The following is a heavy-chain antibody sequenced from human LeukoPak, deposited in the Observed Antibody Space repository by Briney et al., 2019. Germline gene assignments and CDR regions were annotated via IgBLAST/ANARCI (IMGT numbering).Heavy chain of an antibody. CDR1: GGFISSYH. V-gene: IGHV4-59*08. D-gene: IGHD5-12*01. CDR2: IYYSGST. CDR3: ARRGAYSGNDLAWYFDL. J-gene: IGHJ2*01. Sequence: PSETLSLTCTVSGGFISSYHWSWIRQPPGKGLEWIGYIYYSGSTSYNPSLKSRVTMSADTSKNQFSLRLSSVTAADTAVYYCARRGAYSGNDLAWYFDLWGRGTLVTVSS.